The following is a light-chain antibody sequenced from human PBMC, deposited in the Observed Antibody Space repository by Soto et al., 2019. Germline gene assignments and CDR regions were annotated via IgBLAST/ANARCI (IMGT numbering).Light chain of an antibody. CDR3: QHYRSSWT. J-gene: IGKJ1*01. V-gene: IGKV3-20*01. CDR2: GTS. Sequence: IVLTQSPGTLSLSPGERATLSCRASQSVSSSFLAWYQQKPDQPPRLLIYGTSSRATGIPERFSGSGSGTDFTLTISRLEPEDFAVYYCQHYRSSWTFGRGTKVEVK. CDR1: QSVSSSF.